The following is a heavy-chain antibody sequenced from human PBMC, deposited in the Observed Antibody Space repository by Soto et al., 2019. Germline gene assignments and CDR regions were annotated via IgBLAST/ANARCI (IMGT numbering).Heavy chain of an antibody. CDR2: LYPNGRA. CDR3: ANWVEGSSLYFDY. Sequence: PGGSLRLSCAASGFTVSSNYLTWVRQAPGEGLKWVSVLYPNGRAFYADSVKGRFTISTDNSQNTLFLQMDSLRVEDTAVYYCANWVEGSSLYFDYWGQGTLVTVSS. V-gene: IGHV3-53*01. J-gene: IGHJ4*02. CDR1: GFTVSSNY. D-gene: IGHD6-13*01.